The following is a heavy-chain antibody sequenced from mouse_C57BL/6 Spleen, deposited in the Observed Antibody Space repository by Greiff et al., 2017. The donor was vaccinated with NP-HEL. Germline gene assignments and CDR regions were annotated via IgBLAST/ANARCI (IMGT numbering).Heavy chain of an antibody. CDR3: ARNWGDYDYDEVFDY. V-gene: IGHV2-9-1*01. J-gene: IGHJ2*01. D-gene: IGHD2-4*01. Sequence: VQLQQSGPGLVAPSQSLSITCTVSGFSLTSYAISWVRQPPGKGLEWLGVIWTGGGANYNSALKSRLSISKDNSKSQVFLKMNSLQTDDTARYYCARNWGDYDYDEVFDYWGQGTTLTVSS. CDR2: IWTGGGA. CDR1: GFSLTSYA.